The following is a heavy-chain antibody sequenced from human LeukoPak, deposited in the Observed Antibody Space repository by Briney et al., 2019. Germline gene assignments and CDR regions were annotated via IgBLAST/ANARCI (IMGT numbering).Heavy chain of an antibody. V-gene: IGHV4-39*07. J-gene: IGHJ5*01. CDR2: IFYSGRT. Sequence: SETLSLTCTVTGDSISSGSHYWGWIRLPPGNGLEWIGSIFYSGRTYYTPSLKSRVTMSLDTSKNQFSLRLTSVTVADTAVYYCERQVAVVEPTDPNWFDSWGQGTLVTVSS. D-gene: IGHD2-21*01. CDR3: ERQVAVVEPTDPNWFDS. CDR1: GDSISSGSHY.